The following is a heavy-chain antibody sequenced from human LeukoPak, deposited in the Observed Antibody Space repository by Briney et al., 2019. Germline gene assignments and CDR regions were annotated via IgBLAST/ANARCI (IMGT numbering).Heavy chain of an antibody. CDR2: LYSGGET. J-gene: IGHJ4*02. CDR3: ASIGRSVWYFDY. D-gene: IGHD5/OR15-5a*01. CDR1: EFTVSTNY. V-gene: IGHV3-53*01. Sequence: TGGSLRLSCAASEFTVSTNYMNWVRQAPGKGLEWVSVLYSGGETYYADSVKGRFTISRDNSKNTLYLLMNSLTAEDTAVYYCASIGRSVWYFDYWGQGTLVTVSS.